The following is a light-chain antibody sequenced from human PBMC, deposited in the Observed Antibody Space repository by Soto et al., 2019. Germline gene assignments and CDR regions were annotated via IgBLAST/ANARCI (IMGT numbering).Light chain of an antibody. CDR3: QQYGNSPPYT. CDR1: QSVSSNS. Sequence: EIVLTQSPGTLSLSPGEGATLSCRASQSVSSNSLAWYQQKPGQPPSLIIFGASNSASDIPDRVSGSGSGTDFTLAISRLEPEDFAVYYCQQYGNSPPYTFGQGTKLEIK. V-gene: IGKV3-20*01. J-gene: IGKJ2*01. CDR2: GAS.